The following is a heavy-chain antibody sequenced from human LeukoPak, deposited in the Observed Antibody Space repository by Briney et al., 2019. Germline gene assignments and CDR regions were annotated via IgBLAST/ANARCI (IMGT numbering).Heavy chain of an antibody. CDR3: ARGGDTAMVDDY. V-gene: IGHV3-21*01. CDR2: ISSSSSYI. J-gene: IGHJ4*02. CDR1: GFSVSTNF. D-gene: IGHD5-18*01. Sequence: GGSLRLSCAASGFSVSTNFMMNWVRQAPGKGLEWVSSISSSSSYIYYADSVKGRFTISRDNAKNSLYLQMNSLRAEDTAVYYCARGGDTAMVDDYWGQGTLVTVSS.